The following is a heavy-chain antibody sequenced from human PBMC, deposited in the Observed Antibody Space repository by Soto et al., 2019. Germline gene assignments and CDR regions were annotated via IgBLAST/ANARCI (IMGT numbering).Heavy chain of an antibody. CDR2: IYYSGST. D-gene: IGHD6-19*01. V-gene: IGHV4-59*08. CDR1: GGSISSYY. Sequence: SETLSLTCTVSGGSISSYYWSWIRQPPGKGLEWIGYIYYSGSTNYNPSLKSRVTISVDTSKNQFSLKLSSVTAADTAVYYCARHPFPRIAVAGTSRPASGCFAPWGQGTLVTVSS. CDR3: ARHPFPRIAVAGTSRPASGCFAP. J-gene: IGHJ5*02.